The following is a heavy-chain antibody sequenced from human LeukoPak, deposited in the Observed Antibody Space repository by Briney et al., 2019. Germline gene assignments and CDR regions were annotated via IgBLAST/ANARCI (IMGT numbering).Heavy chain of an antibody. CDR2: ITASSSTE. J-gene: IGHJ4*02. Sequence: GGSLRLSCAASGFTFSSYSMNWVRQAPGKGLEWVSYITASSSTEYYADSVKGRFTISRDNAKNTLYLQMNSLRAEDTAVYYCAKDPYSYGSYFDYWGQGTLVTVSS. V-gene: IGHV3-48*01. CDR3: AKDPYSYGSYFDY. CDR1: GFTFSSYS. D-gene: IGHD5-18*01.